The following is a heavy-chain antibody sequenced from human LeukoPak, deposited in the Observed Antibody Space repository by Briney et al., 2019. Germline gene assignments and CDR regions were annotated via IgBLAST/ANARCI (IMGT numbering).Heavy chain of an antibody. CDR2: IIPIFGTA. CDR3: ARDGYNYKSHFDY. J-gene: IGHJ4*02. Sequence: SVKVSCKASGGTFSSYAISWVRQAPGQGLEWMGGIIPIFGTANYAQKFQGRVTITADKSTSTAYMELSSLRSDDTAVYYCARDGYNYKSHFDYWGQGTLVTVSS. V-gene: IGHV1-69*06. CDR1: GGTFSSYA. D-gene: IGHD5-24*01.